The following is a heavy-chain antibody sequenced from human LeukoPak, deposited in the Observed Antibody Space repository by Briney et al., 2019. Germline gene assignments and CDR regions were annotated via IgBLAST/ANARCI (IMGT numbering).Heavy chain of an antibody. D-gene: IGHD1-26*01. Sequence: ASVKVSLKASACTLTSYAISWVRQPPAQGLEWVGGINPNRGAKNYAQNLQGRFTITRDTSISTAYMQLSSLRSDDTAVYYCARAMGGYYYYYMDVCGKGPTVTVSS. CDR3: ARAMGGYYYYYMDV. V-gene: IGHV1-2*02. J-gene: IGHJ6*03. CDR2: INPNRGAK. CDR1: ACTLTSYA.